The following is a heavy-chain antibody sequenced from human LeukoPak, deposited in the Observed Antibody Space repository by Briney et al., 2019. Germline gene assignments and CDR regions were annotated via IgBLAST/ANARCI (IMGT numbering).Heavy chain of an antibody. V-gene: IGHV3-30*18. CDR1: GFTFSTYA. Sequence: GGSLRLSCAASGFTFSTYAMHWVRQAPGRGLEWVTVISYDGSIKYYADSVKGRFTISRDDSKNTVYLQMHSLRDEDTAVYYCAKGGEMATIEESDYWGQGTLVTVSS. CDR2: ISYDGSIK. D-gene: IGHD5-24*01. J-gene: IGHJ4*02. CDR3: AKGGEMATIEESDY.